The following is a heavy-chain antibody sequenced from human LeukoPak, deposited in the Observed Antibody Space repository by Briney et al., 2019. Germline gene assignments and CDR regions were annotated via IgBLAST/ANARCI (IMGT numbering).Heavy chain of an antibody. CDR2: ISSRDETV. CDR1: GFTFSDCY. CDR3: ARGSAFGGAYYYYYMDV. V-gene: IGHV3-11*01. D-gene: IGHD3-16*01. Sequence: PGGSLRLSCAASGFTFSDCYMSWIRQAPGKGLEWLSFISSRDETVHYTDSVKGRFTISRDNAKNSLYLQMNSLRAEDTAMYYCARGSAFGGAYYYYYMDVWGKGTTVTVSS. J-gene: IGHJ6*03.